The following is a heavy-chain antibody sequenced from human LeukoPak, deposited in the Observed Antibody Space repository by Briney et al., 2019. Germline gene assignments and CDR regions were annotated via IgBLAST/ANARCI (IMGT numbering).Heavy chain of an antibody. D-gene: IGHD3-22*01. CDR3: AASYFYDGIRYFDY. V-gene: IGHV4-59*08. CDR2: IYYTGST. CDR1: GGSITSYY. Sequence: PSETLSLTCSVSGGSITSYYWSWIRQPPGKGLEWVGYIYYTGSTKSNPSLKSRVTISLDMSERQFSLKLSSLTAADTAIYYCAASYFYDGIRYFDYWGLGTLVTVSS. J-gene: IGHJ4*02.